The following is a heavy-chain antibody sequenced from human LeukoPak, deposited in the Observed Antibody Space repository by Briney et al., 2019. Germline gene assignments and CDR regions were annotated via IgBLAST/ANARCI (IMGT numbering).Heavy chain of an antibody. CDR3: ASTRYCSSTSCYPFGC. Sequence: ASVKVSCKASGYTFTGYHMHWVRQAPGQGLEWMGCINTNSGGPNYVKKFLGRVTMTRETSISMAYMELRGLGSDVTAVYYCASTRYCSSTSCYPFGCWGQGTLVTVSS. CDR1: GYTFTGYH. J-gene: IGHJ4*02. D-gene: IGHD2-2*01. V-gene: IGHV1-2*02. CDR2: INTNSGGP.